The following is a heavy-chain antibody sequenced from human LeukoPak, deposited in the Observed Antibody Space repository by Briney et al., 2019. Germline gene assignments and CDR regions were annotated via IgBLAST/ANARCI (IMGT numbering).Heavy chain of an antibody. CDR2: INPKSGVT. CDR1: GYTFTGHY. V-gene: IGHV1-2*02. Sequence: ASVKVSCKASGYTFTGHYMHWVRQAPGQGPEWMGWINPKSGVTNYAQTLQGRVTMTRDTSISTVYMVLSRLTTDDTAVYFCARALRYDDSSGYYAYWGQGTLVTVSS. CDR3: ARALRYDDSSGYYAY. D-gene: IGHD3-22*01. J-gene: IGHJ4*02.